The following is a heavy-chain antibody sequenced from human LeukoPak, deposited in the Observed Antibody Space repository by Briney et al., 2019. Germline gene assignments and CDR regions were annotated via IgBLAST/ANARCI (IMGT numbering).Heavy chain of an antibody. V-gene: IGHV3-15*01. D-gene: IGHD3-10*01. J-gene: IGHJ4*02. Sequence: GGFLRLSCAASGFTFSNAWMSWVRQAPGKGLEWVGRIKSKTDGGTTDYAAPVKGRFTISRDDSKNTLYLQMNSLKTEDTAVYYCTTDLTYGSGSTSFFDYWGQGTLVTVSS. CDR3: TTDLTYGSGSTSFFDY. CDR1: GFTFSNAW. CDR2: IKSKTDGGTT.